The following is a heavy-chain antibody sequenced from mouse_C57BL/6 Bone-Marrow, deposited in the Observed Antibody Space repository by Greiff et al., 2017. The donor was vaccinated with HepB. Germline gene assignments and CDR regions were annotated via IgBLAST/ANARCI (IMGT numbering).Heavy chain of an antibody. CDR1: GYTFTDYE. CDR3: TLLYSSYFDY. Sequence: QVQLQESGAELVRPGASVTLSCKASGYTFTDYEMHWVKQTPVHGLEWIGAIDPETGGTAYNQKFKGKAILTADKSSSTAYMELRSLTSEDSAVYYCTLLYSSYFDYWGQGTTLTVSS. D-gene: IGHD2-12*01. CDR2: IDPETGGT. V-gene: IGHV1-15*01. J-gene: IGHJ2*01.